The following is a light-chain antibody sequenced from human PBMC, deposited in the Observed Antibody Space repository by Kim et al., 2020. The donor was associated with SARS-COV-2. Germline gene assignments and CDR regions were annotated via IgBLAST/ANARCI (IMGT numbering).Light chain of an antibody. CDR2: DVS. V-gene: IGLV2-14*03. Sequence: QSITISCTGTSSGVGGYNYVSWYQQHPGKAPKLMIYDVSNRPSGVSNRFSGSKSGNTASLTISGLQAEDEADYYCSSYTSSSTRVFGTGTKVTVL. CDR3: SSYTSSSTRV. CDR1: SSGVGGYNY. J-gene: IGLJ1*01.